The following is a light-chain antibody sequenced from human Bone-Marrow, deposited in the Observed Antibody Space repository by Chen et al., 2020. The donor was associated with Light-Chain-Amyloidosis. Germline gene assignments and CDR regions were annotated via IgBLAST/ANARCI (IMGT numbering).Light chain of an antibody. Sequence: DIQMTQSPSSLSASVGDRVTITCRASQSISSYLNWYQQKPGKAPKLLIYAASSLQSGVPSRFSGSESGTEFTLTISSLQPDDFASYYCQQYNSYPITFGQGTRLEI. CDR2: AAS. J-gene: IGKJ5*01. CDR3: QQYNSYPIT. V-gene: IGKV1-39*01. CDR1: QSISSY.